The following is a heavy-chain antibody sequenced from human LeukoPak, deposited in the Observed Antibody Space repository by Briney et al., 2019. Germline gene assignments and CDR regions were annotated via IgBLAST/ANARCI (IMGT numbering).Heavy chain of an antibody. CDR1: GGSFSNYY. J-gene: IGHJ6*03. CDR2: INDSGTI. Sequence: SETLSLTCAVYGGSFSNYYWSWIRQPPGKGLEWIGEINDSGTINYNPSLMSRVTISVDKSKNQFSLKLSSVTAADTAVYYCARRWNYGRNYYIDVWGKGATVRVSS. V-gene: IGHV4-34*01. CDR3: ARRWNYGRNYYIDV. D-gene: IGHD1-7*01.